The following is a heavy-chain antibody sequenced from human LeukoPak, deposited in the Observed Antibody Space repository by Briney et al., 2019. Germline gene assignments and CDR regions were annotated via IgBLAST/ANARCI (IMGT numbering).Heavy chain of an antibody. J-gene: IGHJ6*03. Sequence: GGSLRLSCAASGFTFSSYEMNWVRQAPGKGLEWVSGINWNGGSTGYADSVKGRFTISRDNAKNSLYLQMNSLRAEDTALYYCARGEGYSYGLDVEYYMDVWGKGTTVTVSS. CDR3: ARGEGYSYGLDVEYYMDV. CDR1: GFTFSSYE. CDR2: INWNGGST. D-gene: IGHD5-18*01. V-gene: IGHV3-20*04.